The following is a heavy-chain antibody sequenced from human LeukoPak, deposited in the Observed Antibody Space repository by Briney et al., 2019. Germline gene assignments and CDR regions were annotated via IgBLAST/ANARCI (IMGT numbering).Heavy chain of an antibody. V-gene: IGHV1-18*01. Sequence: ASVKVSCKASGYTFTSYGISWVRQAPGQGLEWMRWISAYNGNTNYAQKLQGRVTMTTDTSTSTAYMELRSLRAEDTAVYYCARVFGDYFDYWGQGTLVTVSS. CDR3: ARVFGDYFDY. CDR1: GYTFTSYG. CDR2: ISAYNGNT. J-gene: IGHJ4*02. D-gene: IGHD3-16*01.